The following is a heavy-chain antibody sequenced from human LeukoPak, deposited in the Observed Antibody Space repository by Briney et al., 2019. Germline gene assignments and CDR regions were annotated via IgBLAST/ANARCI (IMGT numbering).Heavy chain of an antibody. CDR2: LTSSGGST. V-gene: IGHV3-23*01. CDR3: AKDDLYRKFDY. D-gene: IGHD1-14*01. Sequence: SGGSMRLSCAASGFSFNSYGMSWVRQAPGKGLEWVSALTSSGGSTYYADSVKGRFTISRDNSKHTMYLQMNSLRADDTAEYFCAKDDLYRKFDYWGQGTLVSVSS. J-gene: IGHJ4*02. CDR1: GFSFNSYG.